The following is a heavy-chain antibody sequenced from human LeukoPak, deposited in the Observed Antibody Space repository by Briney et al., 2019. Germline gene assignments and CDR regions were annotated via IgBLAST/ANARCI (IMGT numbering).Heavy chain of an antibody. D-gene: IGHD2-15*01. CDR2: ISGDGGST. CDR1: GFTFDHYA. V-gene: IGHV3-43*02. J-gene: IGHJ4*02. Sequence: PGGSLRLSCAASGFTFDHYAMHWVRHAPGKGLEWVSLISGDGGSTYYADSVKGRFTISRDSSKNSLYLQMNSLRTEDTAVYYCARNPSGDYDYWGQGALVTVSS. CDR3: ARNPSGDYDY.